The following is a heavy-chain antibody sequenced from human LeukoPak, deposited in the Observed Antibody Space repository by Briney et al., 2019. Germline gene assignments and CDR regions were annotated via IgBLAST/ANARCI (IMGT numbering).Heavy chain of an antibody. Sequence: PGGSLRLSCAASGFTFSSYGMHWVRQAPGKGLEWVAFIRYDGSNKYYADSVKGRFTISRDNSKNTLYLQMNSLRAEDTAVYYCAKGLEYQLLLNRFDPWGQGTLVTVSS. CDR3: AKGLEYQLLLNRFDP. J-gene: IGHJ5*02. CDR2: IRYDGSNK. CDR1: GFTFSSYG. V-gene: IGHV3-30*02. D-gene: IGHD2-2*01.